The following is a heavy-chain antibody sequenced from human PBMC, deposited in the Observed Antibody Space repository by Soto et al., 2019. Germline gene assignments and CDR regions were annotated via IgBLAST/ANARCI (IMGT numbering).Heavy chain of an antibody. CDR2: VYISGST. V-gene: IGHV4-4*07. Sequence: QVQLQESGPGLVKPSETLSLTCTVSGGSISTYYWNWMRQSAGKGLEWIGRVYISGSTNYHPSLKSRGAMSVDTSNNHFSLKLTSVTAADTAVYYCAIGGRDGFDIWGQGTMVTVSS. CDR1: GGSISTYY. J-gene: IGHJ3*02. CDR3: AIGGRDGFDI.